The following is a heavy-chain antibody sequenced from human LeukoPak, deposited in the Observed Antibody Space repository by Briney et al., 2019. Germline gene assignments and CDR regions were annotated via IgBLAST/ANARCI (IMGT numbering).Heavy chain of an antibody. Sequence: ASVKVSCKASGYTFTSYDINWVRQATGQGLEWMGWMNPNSGNTGYAQKFQGRVTITADESTSTAYMELSSLRSEDTAVYYCARAAAGIGYYYYMDVWGKGTTVTISS. CDR2: MNPNSGNT. J-gene: IGHJ6*03. V-gene: IGHV1-8*03. D-gene: IGHD6-13*01. CDR1: GYTFTSYD. CDR3: ARAAAGIGYYYYMDV.